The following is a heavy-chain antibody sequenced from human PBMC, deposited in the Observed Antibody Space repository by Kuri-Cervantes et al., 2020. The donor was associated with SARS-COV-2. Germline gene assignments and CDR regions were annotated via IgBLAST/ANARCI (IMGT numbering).Heavy chain of an antibody. D-gene: IGHD6-19*01. CDR2: ISGSGGST. V-gene: IGHV3-23*01. J-gene: IGHJ4*02. Sequence: GESLKISCAASGFTFSSYAMSWVRQAPGKGLEWVSAISGSGGSTYYADSVKGRFTISRDNSKNTLYLQMNSLRAEDTAVYYCAKGGSGRQYFDYWGQGTLVTVSS. CDR3: AKGGSGRQYFDY. CDR1: GFTFSSYA.